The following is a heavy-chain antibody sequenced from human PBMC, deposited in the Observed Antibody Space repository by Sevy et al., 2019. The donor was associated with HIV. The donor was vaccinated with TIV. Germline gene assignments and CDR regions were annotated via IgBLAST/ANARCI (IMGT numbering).Heavy chain of an antibody. CDR1: GFTFSSSG. V-gene: IGHV3-30*03. CDR3: AREGGGWWFLDYFDH. CDR2: ISYDGGNT. J-gene: IGHJ4*02. Sequence: GGSLRLSCAASGFTFSSSGMHWVRQAPGKGLEWVAVISYDGGNTYYADSVKGRFTISRDTSKNTLYLEMNSLTIEDTAVYYCAREGGGWWFLDYFDHWGQGTLVTVSS. D-gene: IGHD3-22*01.